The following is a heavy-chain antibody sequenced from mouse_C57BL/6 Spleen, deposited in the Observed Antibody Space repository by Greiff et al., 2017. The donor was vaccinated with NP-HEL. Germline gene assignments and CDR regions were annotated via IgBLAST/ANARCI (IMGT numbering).Heavy chain of an antibody. J-gene: IGHJ2*01. V-gene: IGHV5-17*01. CDR3: AREGFDY. CDR2: ISSGSSTI. Sequence: EVKLMESGGGLVKPGGSLKLSCAASGFTFSDYGMHWVRQAPEKGLEWVAYISSGSSTIYYADTVQGRFTISRDNAKNTLFLQMTRLRSEDTAMYYCAREGFDYWGQGTTLTVSS. CDR1: GFTFSDYG.